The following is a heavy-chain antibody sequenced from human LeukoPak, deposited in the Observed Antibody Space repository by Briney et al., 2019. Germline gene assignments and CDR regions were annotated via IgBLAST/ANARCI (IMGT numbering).Heavy chain of an antibody. V-gene: IGHV4-59*08. J-gene: IGHJ4*02. Sequence: PSETLSLTCTVSGGSISSYYWSWIRQPPGKGLEWIGYIYYSGSTNYNPALKSRVTISVDTSKNQFSLKLSSVTAADTAVYYCARHFDLLPPYCGGDCFAFDYWGQGTLVTVSS. CDR2: IYYSGST. D-gene: IGHD2-21*02. CDR3: ARHFDLLPPYCGGDCFAFDY. CDR1: GGSISSYY.